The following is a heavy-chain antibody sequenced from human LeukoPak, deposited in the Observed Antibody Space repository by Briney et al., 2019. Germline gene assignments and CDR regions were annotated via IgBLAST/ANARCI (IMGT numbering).Heavy chain of an antibody. D-gene: IGHD6-13*01. Sequence: PGGSLRLSCAASGFTVSSHYMSWVRQAPGKGLEWVSVIYSDGSTYYADSVKGRFTISRDNSKNTLYLQMNSLRAEDTAVYYCARDPYSSSLWGRVWGQGTLVTVSS. CDR3: ARDPYSSSLWGRV. CDR2: IYSDGST. V-gene: IGHV3-53*01. CDR1: GFTVSSHY. J-gene: IGHJ4*02.